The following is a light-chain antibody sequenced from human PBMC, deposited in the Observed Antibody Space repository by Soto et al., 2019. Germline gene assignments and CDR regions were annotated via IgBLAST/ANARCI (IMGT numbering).Light chain of an antibody. CDR3: QQYGSSPRT. J-gene: IGKJ1*01. CDR1: QSVSSSY. V-gene: IGKV3-20*01. CDR2: GAS. Sequence: EIVSTQSPGTLSLSPGERATLSCRASQSVSSSYLAWYQQKPGQAPRLLIYGASSRATGIPDRFSGSGSGTDFTLTISSLEPEDFAVYYCQQYGSSPRTFGQGTKVEIK.